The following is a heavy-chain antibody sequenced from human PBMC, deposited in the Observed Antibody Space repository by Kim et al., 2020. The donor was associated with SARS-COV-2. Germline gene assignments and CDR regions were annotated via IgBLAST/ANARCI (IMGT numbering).Heavy chain of an antibody. J-gene: IGHJ4*02. CDR1: GFTFTTYG. D-gene: IGHD2-8*01. CDR2: TSYDGSHK. V-gene: IGHV3-30*18. CDR3: AKGAPEWAKNYYFDY. Sequence: GGSLRLSCAASGFTFTTYGMHWVRQAPGKGLEWVALTSYDGSHKYYADSVKGRFAISRDNYKDTLYLQMNSLRAEDTAIYYCAKGAPEWAKNYYFDYWGQGTLVTLSP.